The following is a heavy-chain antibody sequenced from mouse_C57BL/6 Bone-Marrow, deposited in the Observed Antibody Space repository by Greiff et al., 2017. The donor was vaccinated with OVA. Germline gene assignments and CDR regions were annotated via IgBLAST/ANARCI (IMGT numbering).Heavy chain of an antibody. V-gene: IGHV1-31*01. D-gene: IGHD2-4*01. CDR2: IYPYNGVS. Sequence: VQLQQSGPELVKPGASVKISCKASGYSFTGYYMHWVKQSHGNILDWIGYIYPYNGVSSYNQKFKGKATLTVDKSSSTAYMELRSLTSEDSAVYYCAGGIYYEYDDGGPSAMDYWGQGTSVTVSS. CDR3: AGGIYYEYDDGGPSAMDY. J-gene: IGHJ4*01. CDR1: GYSFTGYY.